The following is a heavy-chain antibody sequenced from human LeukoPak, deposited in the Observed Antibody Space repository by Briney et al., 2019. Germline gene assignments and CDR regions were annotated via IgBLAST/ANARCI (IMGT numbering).Heavy chain of an antibody. CDR3: ARFLWPGGNWFDP. CDR2: ISSSGNTI. D-gene: IGHD2/OR15-2a*01. CDR1: GFTFSDYE. J-gene: IGHJ5*02. V-gene: IGHV3-48*03. Sequence: PGGSLRLSCAASGFTFSDYEMNWVRQAPGKGLEWVSYISSSGNTIYYSDSVKGRFTISRDNAKNSLYLQMNSLRAEDTAVYYCARFLWPGGNWFDPWGQGTLVTVSS.